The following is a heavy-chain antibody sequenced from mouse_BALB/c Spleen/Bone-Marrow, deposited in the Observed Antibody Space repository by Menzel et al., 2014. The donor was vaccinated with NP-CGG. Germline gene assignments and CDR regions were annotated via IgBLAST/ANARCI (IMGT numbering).Heavy chain of an antibody. J-gene: IGHJ2*01. CDR3: ATYDGYYFDY. D-gene: IGHD2-3*01. CDR2: ISYSGST. CDR1: GDSIXSGY. Sequence: EVKLVESGPSLVKPSQPLSLTCSVTGDSIXSGYWNWIRKFPGNKLEYMGYISYSGSTYYSPSLKSRISITRDTSKNQYYLQLNSVTTEDTATYYCATYDGYYFDYWGQGTTLTVSS. V-gene: IGHV3-8*02.